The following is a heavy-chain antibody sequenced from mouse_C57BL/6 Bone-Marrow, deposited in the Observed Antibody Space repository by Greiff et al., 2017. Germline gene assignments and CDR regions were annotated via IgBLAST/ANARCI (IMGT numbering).Heavy chain of an antibody. Sequence: QVQLQQPGAELVKPGASVKLSCKASGYTFTSYWMHWVKQRPGQGLEWIGMINPNSGSTNYNEKFKSKATLTVDKSSSTAYMQLSSLTSEDSAVYYCARSDYPYYYSMDYWGQGTSVTVSS. CDR1: GYTFTSYW. J-gene: IGHJ4*01. CDR2: INPNSGST. D-gene: IGHD5-5*01. CDR3: ARSDYPYYYSMDY. V-gene: IGHV1-64*01.